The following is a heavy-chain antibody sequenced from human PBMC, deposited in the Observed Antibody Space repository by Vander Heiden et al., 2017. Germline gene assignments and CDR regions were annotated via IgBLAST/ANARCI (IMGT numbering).Heavy chain of an antibody. D-gene: IGHD2-21*02. CDR1: GFSFSSYA. CDR2: ISGSGGST. V-gene: IGHV3-23*01. J-gene: IGHJ4*02. Sequence: EVQLLASGGGLVQPGGSLRLSCAASGFSFSSYAMSWVRQAPGKGLGWVSAISGSGGSTYYADSVKGRFTISGDNSKNTLYLQMNSLRAEDTAVYYCAKDQHIVVVTATLNWGQGTLVTVSS. CDR3: AKDQHIVVVTATLN.